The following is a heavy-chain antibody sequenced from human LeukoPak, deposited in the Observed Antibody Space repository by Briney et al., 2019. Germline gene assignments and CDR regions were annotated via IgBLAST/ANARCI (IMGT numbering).Heavy chain of an antibody. V-gene: IGHV3-7*03. CDR1: GFKFSVYW. D-gene: IGHD1-14*01. J-gene: IGHJ4*01. CDR3: GRGGQPGTVDY. Sequence: GGSLRLSCAASGFKFSVYWMSWVRLVPGKGLEWVANINEDGSEKYYVDSVKGRFTISRDNAKSSVYLQMNSPRVEDTAVYYCGRGGQPGTVDYWGHGALVTVSS. CDR2: INEDGSEK.